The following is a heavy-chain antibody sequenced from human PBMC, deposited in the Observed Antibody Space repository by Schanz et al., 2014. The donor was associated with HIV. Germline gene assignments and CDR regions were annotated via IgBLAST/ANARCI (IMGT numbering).Heavy chain of an antibody. CDR3: ASTEYPYTTSSDYYYGMDV. CDR1: GFIFSRYG. CDR2: IWHDGSNK. Sequence: QVQLVESGGGVVQPGRSLRLSCAASGFIFSRYGMYWVRQAPGKGLEWVAVIWHDGSNKYYADSVKGRFTISRDNSKNTLYLQMNSLRAEDTAVYYCASTEYPYTTSSDYYYGMDVWGQGTTVTVSS. D-gene: IGHD6-6*01. J-gene: IGHJ6*02. V-gene: IGHV3-33*01.